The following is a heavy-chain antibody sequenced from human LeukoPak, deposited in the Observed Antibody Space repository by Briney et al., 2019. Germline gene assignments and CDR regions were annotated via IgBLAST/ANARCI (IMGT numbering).Heavy chain of an antibody. Sequence: GGSLRLSCATSGFNFNSNAMIWVRQAPGKGLEWVSAISGSGGSTYYADSVKGRFTISRDNSKNTLYLQMNSLRAEDTAVYYCAKGDYGGNPGAFDIWGQGTMVTGSS. D-gene: IGHD4-23*01. CDR1: GFNFNSNA. CDR3: AKGDYGGNPGAFDI. V-gene: IGHV3-23*01. J-gene: IGHJ3*02. CDR2: ISGSGGST.